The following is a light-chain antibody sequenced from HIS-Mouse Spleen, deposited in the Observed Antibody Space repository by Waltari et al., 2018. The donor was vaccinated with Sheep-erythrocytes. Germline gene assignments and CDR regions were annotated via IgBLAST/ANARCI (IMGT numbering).Light chain of an antibody. CDR1: SSHVGGSHY. J-gene: IGLJ2*01. Sequence: QSALTQPPSASGSPGQSVTISCTGTSSHVGGSHYVSWYQQHPGKAPKLMIYEVSKRPSGVPDRFSGSNSGNTATLTISGTQAMDEADYYCQAWDSSTVVFGGGTKLTVL. V-gene: IGLV2-8*01. CDR3: QAWDSSTVV. CDR2: EVS.